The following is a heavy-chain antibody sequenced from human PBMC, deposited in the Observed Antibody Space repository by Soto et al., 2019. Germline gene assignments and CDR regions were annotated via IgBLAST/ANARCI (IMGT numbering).Heavy chain of an antibody. Sequence: AATLVNPTQTLTLTITFSGFSLSTSGMGVGWIRQPPGKALEWLALIYWDDDKRYSPSLKSRLTITKATSKNQVVLTMTNMDPVDTATYYCAHSGSGPRGRRFDPWGQGTLVTVSS. CDR3: AHSGSGPRGRRFDP. J-gene: IGHJ5*02. CDR2: IYWDDDK. D-gene: IGHD2-15*01. CDR1: GFSLSTSGMG. V-gene: IGHV2-5*02.